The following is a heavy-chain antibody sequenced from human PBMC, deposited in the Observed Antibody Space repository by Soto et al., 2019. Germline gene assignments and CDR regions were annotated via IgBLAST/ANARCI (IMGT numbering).Heavy chain of an antibody. J-gene: IGHJ5*02. CDR2: ISLYSDGT. CDR3: ARVVPGAEAWFGP. V-gene: IGHV1-18*01. D-gene: IGHD2-2*01. Sequence: QVQLVQVGGGVEKPGASVKVSCQTSCYTFFNYGITWVRQAPGQTLGWLGWISLYSDGTNYAQKFQGRVSMTTDTSTTTAYMELRSLRSDDTAVYYCARVVPGAEAWFGPWGQGTLVTVSS. CDR1: CYTFFNYG.